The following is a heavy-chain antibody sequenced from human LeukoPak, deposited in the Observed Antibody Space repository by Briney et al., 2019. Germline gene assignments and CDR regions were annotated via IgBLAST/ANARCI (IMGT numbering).Heavy chain of an antibody. D-gene: IGHD4-17*01. Sequence: ETLSLTCTVSGFTVSSNSMSWVRQAPGKGLEWVSFIYSGGNTHYSDSVKGRFTISRDNSKNTLYLQMNSLRAEDTAVYYCARRAGEYSHPYDYWGQGTLVTVSS. V-gene: IGHV3-53*01. CDR2: IYSGGNT. J-gene: IGHJ4*02. CDR1: GFTVSSNS. CDR3: ARRAGEYSHPYDY.